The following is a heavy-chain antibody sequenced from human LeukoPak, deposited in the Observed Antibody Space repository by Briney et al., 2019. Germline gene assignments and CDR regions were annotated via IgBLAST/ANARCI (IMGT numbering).Heavy chain of an antibody. CDR1: GFTFSSYN. J-gene: IGHJ4*02. CDR3: ARAPYGSGSYSGSDY. D-gene: IGHD3-10*01. V-gene: IGHV3-21*01. CDR2: ISSSSTYI. Sequence: GGSLRLSCAASGFTFSSYNMNWVRQAPGKGLEWVSSISSSSTYIYYADSVKGRFTISRDNAKNSLYLQMSSLRAEDTAVYYCARAPYGSGSYSGSDYWGQGTLVTVSS.